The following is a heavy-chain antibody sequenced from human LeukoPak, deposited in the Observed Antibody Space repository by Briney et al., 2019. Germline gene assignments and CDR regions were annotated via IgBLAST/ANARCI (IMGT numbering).Heavy chain of an antibody. D-gene: IGHD3/OR15-3a*01. CDR1: GFTFSSYE. CDR3: ARESGLTDY. Sequence: GGSLRLSCAASGFTFSSYEMNWVRQAPGKGLEGVSYISSSGSTIYYADSVKGRFTISRDNAKNSLYLQMNSLRAEDTAVYYCARESGLTDYWGQGTLVTVSS. CDR2: ISSSGSTI. V-gene: IGHV3-48*03. J-gene: IGHJ4*02.